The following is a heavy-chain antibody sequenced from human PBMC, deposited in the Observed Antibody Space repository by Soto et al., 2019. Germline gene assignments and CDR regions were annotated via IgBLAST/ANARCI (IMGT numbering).Heavy chain of an antibody. CDR2: IIPILGIA. V-gene: IGHV1-69*08. D-gene: IGHD3-10*01. CDR3: AREVGHGDYYYYYYMDV. CDR1: GGTFSSYT. J-gene: IGHJ6*03. Sequence: QVQLVQSGAEVKKPGSSVKVSCKASGGTFSSYTISWVRQAPGQGLEWMGRIIPILGIANYAQKFQGRVTITADKSTSTAYMELSSLRSEDTAVYYCAREVGHGDYYYYYYMDVWGKGTTVTVSS.